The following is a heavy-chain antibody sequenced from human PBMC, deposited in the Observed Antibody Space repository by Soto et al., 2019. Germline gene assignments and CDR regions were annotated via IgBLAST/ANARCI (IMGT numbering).Heavy chain of an antibody. D-gene: IGHD6-6*01. Sequence: SETLSLTCAVNGGSLTGYYWSWIRQPPGKGLEWIGEIKDGGSTNYSPSLRGRATISSDTSNNQFSLKLNSVTAADTAVYYCASTSRFDYRGQGTSVIVSS. J-gene: IGHJ4*02. V-gene: IGHV4-34*01. CDR1: GGSLTGYY. CDR3: ASTSRFDY. CDR2: IKDGGST.